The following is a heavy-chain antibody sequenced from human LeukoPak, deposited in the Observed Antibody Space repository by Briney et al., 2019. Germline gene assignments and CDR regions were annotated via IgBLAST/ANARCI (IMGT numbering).Heavy chain of an antibody. CDR3: ARDVWFDP. V-gene: IGHV3-48*03. Sequence: GGSLRLSCAASGFTFMSPEMNWVRQPPGKGLEWVSYISSGGSTIYYADSVKGRFTVSRDNAKNSLYLQMNSLRAEDTALYYCARDVWFDPWGQGTLVTVSS. J-gene: IGHJ5*02. CDR1: GFTFMSPE. CDR2: ISSGGSTI.